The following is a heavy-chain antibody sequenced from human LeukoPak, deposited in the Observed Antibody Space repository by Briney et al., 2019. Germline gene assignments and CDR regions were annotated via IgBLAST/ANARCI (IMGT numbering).Heavy chain of an antibody. Sequence: QPGGSLRLSCAASGFTFSSYEMNWVRQAPGKGLEWVSYISSSGSTIYYADSVKGRFTISRDNSKNTLYLQMDSLRADDTAVYYCAKAAFSRTSYFDYWGQGTLVTASS. V-gene: IGHV3-48*03. CDR3: AKAAFSRTSYFDY. CDR1: GFTFSSYE. CDR2: ISSSGSTI. D-gene: IGHD3-3*02. J-gene: IGHJ4*02.